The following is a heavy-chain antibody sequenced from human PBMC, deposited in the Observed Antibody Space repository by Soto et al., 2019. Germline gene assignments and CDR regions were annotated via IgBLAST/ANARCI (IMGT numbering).Heavy chain of an antibody. CDR2: IIPIFGTA. J-gene: IGHJ4*02. V-gene: IGHV1-69*13. CDR1: GGTFSSYA. D-gene: IGHD6-6*01. Sequence: ASVKVSCKASGGTFSSYAISWVRQAPGQGLEWMGGIIPIFGTANYAQKFQGRVTITADESTSTAYMELSSLRSEDTAVYYCAREGSPYSSSAVDYWGQGTRVTVSS. CDR3: AREGSPYSSSAVDY.